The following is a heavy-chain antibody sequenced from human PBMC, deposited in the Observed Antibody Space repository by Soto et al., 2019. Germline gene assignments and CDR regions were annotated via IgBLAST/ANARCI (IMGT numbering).Heavy chain of an antibody. CDR2: IRSNGRT. CDR1: GFTFSASA. CDR3: ARLDCSGGSCYPYYFEH. Sequence: EVQLVESGGGLVQPGGSRELSCAASGFTFSASAMHWVRQASGKGLEWVGRIRSNGRTAYAASMQGRFTISRDDSKKTAYLKLNSLKTDDTAVYYCARLDCSGGSCYPYYFEHWGQGALVTVSA. J-gene: IGHJ4*02. D-gene: IGHD2-15*01. V-gene: IGHV3-73*02.